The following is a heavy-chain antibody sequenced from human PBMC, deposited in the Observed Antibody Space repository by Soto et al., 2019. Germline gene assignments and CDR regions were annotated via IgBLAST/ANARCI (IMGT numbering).Heavy chain of an antibody. CDR3: ARDRRGNYYDSSGYRDPNAFDI. CDR1: GYTFTSYG. J-gene: IGHJ3*02. D-gene: IGHD3-22*01. CDR2: IGAYNGNT. V-gene: IGHV1-18*04. Sequence: ASVKVSCKASGYTFTSYGISWVRQAPGQGLEWMGWIGAYNGNTNYAQKLQGRVTMTTDTSTSTAYMELRSLRSDDTAVYYCARDRRGNYYDSSGYRDPNAFDIWGQGTMVTVSS.